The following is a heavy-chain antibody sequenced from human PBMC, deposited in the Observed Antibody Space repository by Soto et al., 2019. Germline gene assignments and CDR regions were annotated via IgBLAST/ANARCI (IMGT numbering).Heavy chain of an antibody. CDR2: INAYNGNT. J-gene: IGHJ4*02. D-gene: IGHD5-18*01. Sequence: QVQLVQYGGEVKKPGASVKVSCQASGYTFTSYGMRWVRQAPGQGLEWMGWINAYNGNTKYGQKVQGRVTMTTDTSTSTAYMELRSLRSDDTAVYYCSRDVGYGLIDGWGQGTLVTVSS. V-gene: IGHV1-18*01. CDR1: GYTFTSYG. CDR3: SRDVGYGLIDG.